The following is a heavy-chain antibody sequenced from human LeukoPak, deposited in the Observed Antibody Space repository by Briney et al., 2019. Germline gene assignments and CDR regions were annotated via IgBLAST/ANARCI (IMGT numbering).Heavy chain of an antibody. J-gene: IGHJ4*02. V-gene: IGHV1-24*01. Sequence: ASVKVSCKAFGHTLRDLSIHWVRPAPGKGLEWMGGYDPEDDERIYSEKFLGRVTLTEDTSTYTAYMELTSLRSDDTAVYYCSTETAGNYWGQGTLVTVSS. CDR1: GHTLRDLS. D-gene: IGHD3-10*01. CDR2: YDPEDDER. CDR3: STETAGNY.